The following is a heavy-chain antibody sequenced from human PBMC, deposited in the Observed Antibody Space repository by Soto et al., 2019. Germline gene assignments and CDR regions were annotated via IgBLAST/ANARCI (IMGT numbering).Heavy chain of an antibody. V-gene: IGHV4-39*01. CDR2: IYYSGST. CDR1: GGSISSSSYY. CDR3: ATWPEVGTNNYYYYYMDV. D-gene: IGHD1-1*01. J-gene: IGHJ6*03. Sequence: SETLSLTCTVSGGSISSSSYYWGWIRQPPGKGLEWIGSIYYSGSTYYNPSLKSRVTISVDTSKNQFSLKLSSVTAADTAVYYCATWPEVGTNNYYYYYMDVWGKGTTVTVSS.